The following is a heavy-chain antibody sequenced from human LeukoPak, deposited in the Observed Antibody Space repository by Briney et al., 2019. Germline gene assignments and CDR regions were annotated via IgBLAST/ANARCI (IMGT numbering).Heavy chain of an antibody. V-gene: IGHV3-21*01. Sequence: PGGSLRLSCAASGFYFSSYSMNWVRQAPGKGLEWVSSINTGSTYMYYADSVKGRFTISRDNAKNSLHLQMYSLRAEDTAVYFCARVEATTGRNYHYYYMDVWGNGTAVTVSS. D-gene: IGHD1-1*01. CDR1: GFYFSSYS. CDR3: ARVEATTGRNYHYYYMDV. J-gene: IGHJ6*03. CDR2: INTGSTYM.